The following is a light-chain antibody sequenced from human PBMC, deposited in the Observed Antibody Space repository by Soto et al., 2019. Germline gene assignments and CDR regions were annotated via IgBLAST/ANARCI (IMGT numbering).Light chain of an antibody. CDR2: EVS. CDR3: SSFTSSSTYV. CDR1: GSDVGSYNR. V-gene: IGLV2-18*02. Sequence: QSVLTQPPSVSGSPGQSVTISCSGTGSDVGSYNRVSWYQQPPGTAPKLMIYEVSNRPSGVPDRFSGSKSGNTASLTISGLQAEDEADYYCSSFTSSSTYVFGPGTKVTVL. J-gene: IGLJ1*01.